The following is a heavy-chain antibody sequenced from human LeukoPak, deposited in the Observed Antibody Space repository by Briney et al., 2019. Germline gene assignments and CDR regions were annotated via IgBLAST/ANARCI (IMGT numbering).Heavy chain of an antibody. V-gene: IGHV3-48*04. D-gene: IGHD5-18*01. CDR1: GFTFSSYS. CDR3: ARDFGIEYSYGFDYFDY. CDR2: ISSSSSTI. J-gene: IGHJ4*02. Sequence: GGSLRLSCAASGFTFSSYSMNWVRQAPGKGLEWVSYISSSSSTIYYADSVKGRFTISRDNAKNSLYLQMNSLRAEDTAVYYCARDFGIEYSYGFDYFDYWGQGTLVTVSS.